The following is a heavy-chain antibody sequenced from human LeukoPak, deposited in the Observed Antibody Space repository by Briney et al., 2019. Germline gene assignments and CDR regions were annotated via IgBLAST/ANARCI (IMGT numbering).Heavy chain of an antibody. D-gene: IGHD6-13*01. CDR1: GFTFSSYW. Sequence: GGSLRLSGAASGFTFSSYWMHWVRQAPGKGLVWVSRINSDGSSTSYADSVKGRFTISRDNAKNTLYLQMNSLRAEDTAVYYCAREIDSSSWNAFDYWGQGTLVTVSS. CDR3: AREIDSSSWNAFDY. J-gene: IGHJ4*02. V-gene: IGHV3-74*01. CDR2: INSDGSST.